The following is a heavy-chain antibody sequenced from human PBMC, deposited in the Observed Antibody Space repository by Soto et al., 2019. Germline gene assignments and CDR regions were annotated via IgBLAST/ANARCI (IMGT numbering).Heavy chain of an antibody. CDR2: MSGRGGST. CDR3: AKDGRYVYYDSSGYHYFDY. J-gene: IGHJ4*02. Sequence: GGSLRLSCAASGFTFSSYAMSWVRQAPGKGLEWVSSMSGRGGSTYYADSVKGRFTISRDNSKNTLYLQMNSLRAEDTAVYCCAKDGRYVYYDSSGYHYFDYWGQGTLVTVSS. CDR1: GFTFSSYA. V-gene: IGHV3-23*01. D-gene: IGHD3-22*01.